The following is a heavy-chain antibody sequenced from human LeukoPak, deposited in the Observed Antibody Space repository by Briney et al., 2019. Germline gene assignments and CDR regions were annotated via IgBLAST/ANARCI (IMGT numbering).Heavy chain of an antibody. Sequence: GGSLRLSCAASGFTFGNSGVHWVRQAPGKGLVWVSLINADGSTTSYADSVKGRFTISRDNARNTLSLEMNSLTIEDTAVYYCIVVVEPPDSDGFDVWGQGTMFTVSS. CDR3: IVVVEPPDSDGFDV. CDR1: GFTFGNSG. D-gene: IGHD1-14*01. J-gene: IGHJ3*01. CDR2: INADGSTT. V-gene: IGHV3-74*01.